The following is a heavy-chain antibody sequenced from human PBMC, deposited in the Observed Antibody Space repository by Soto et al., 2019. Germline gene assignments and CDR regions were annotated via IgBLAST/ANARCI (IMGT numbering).Heavy chain of an antibody. CDR3: TTGYSSADWDGD. CDR2: IKSKKDGGAT. Sequence: EVQLVESGGGLVKPGGSLRLSCAASGFTFSLAWMNWVRQAPGKGLEWVGRIKSKKDGGATDYAAPLRDRFTISSDDSDNTLSLQMNSLKTEDTAVYYCTTGYSSADWDGDWGQGTLVIVSS. J-gene: IGHJ4*02. V-gene: IGHV3-15*07. CDR1: GFTFSLAW. D-gene: IGHD5-12*01.